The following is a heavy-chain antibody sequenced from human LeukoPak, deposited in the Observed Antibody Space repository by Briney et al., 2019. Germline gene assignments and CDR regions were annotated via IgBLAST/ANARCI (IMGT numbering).Heavy chain of an antibody. D-gene: IGHD4-23*01. Sequence: GGSLRLSCAASGFTFSSYSMNWVRQAPGKGLEWVSSISSSSNYIYYADSVKGRFTISRDNAKNSLYLQMNSLRAEDTAVYYCARDAGWEGGNPSSYYFDCWGQGTLVTVSS. J-gene: IGHJ4*02. CDR2: ISSSSNYI. CDR1: GFTFSSYS. CDR3: ARDAGWEGGNPSSYYFDC. V-gene: IGHV3-21*01.